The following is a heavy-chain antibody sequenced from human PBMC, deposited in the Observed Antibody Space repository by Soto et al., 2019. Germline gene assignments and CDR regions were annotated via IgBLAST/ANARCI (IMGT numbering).Heavy chain of an antibody. V-gene: IGHV4-61*02. D-gene: IGHD4-17*01. Sequence: SETLSLTCTVSGGSISSSSYYWSWIRQPAGKGLEWIGRIYTSGSTNYNPSLKSRVTMSVDTSKNQFSLKLSSVTAADTAVYYCAREDYGGALFGWGQGTLVTVSS. J-gene: IGHJ4*02. CDR2: IYTSGST. CDR1: GGSISSSSYY. CDR3: AREDYGGALFG.